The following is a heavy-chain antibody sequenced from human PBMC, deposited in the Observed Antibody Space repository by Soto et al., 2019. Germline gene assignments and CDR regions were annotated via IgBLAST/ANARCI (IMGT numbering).Heavy chain of an antibody. J-gene: IGHJ4*02. CDR1: GFTFSSHW. Sequence: EVQLVESGGGLFQPGGSLRLSCEAPGFTFSSHWMHWVRQAPGKGLVWVSHIGPDGSRTRDADSVQGRFTISRDNARNTLYLQMNSLRDEDTAVYYCARDNNWSYDYWGQGILVTVSS. D-gene: IGHD1-1*01. V-gene: IGHV3-74*01. CDR3: ARDNNWSYDY. CDR2: IGPDGSRT.